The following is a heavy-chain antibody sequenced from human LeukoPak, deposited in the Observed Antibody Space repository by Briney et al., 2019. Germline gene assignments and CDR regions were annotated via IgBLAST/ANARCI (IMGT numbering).Heavy chain of an antibody. V-gene: IGHV3-7*01. J-gene: IGHJ4*02. CDR2: IKQDGSEK. CDR3: ARDGWYYDSSGFY. CDR1: GFTFSSYW. Sequence: PGGSLRLSCAASGFTFSSYWMSWVRQAPGKGLEWVANIKQDGSEKYYVDFVKGRFTISRDNAKNSLYLQMNSLRAEDTAVYYCARDGWYYDSSGFYWGQGTLVTVSS. D-gene: IGHD3-22*01.